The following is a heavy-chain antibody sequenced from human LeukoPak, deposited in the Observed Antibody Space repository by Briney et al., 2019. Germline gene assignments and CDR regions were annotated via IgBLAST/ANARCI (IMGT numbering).Heavy chain of an antibody. Sequence: GGSLRLSCAASGFTVSSNYMSWVRQAPGKGLEWVSVIYSGGSTYYADSVKGRFTISRDNSKNTLYLQMNSLRAEDTAVYYCARELSSGPFDPWGQGTLVTVSS. CDR2: IYSGGST. D-gene: IGHD6-19*01. V-gene: IGHV3-53*01. CDR3: ARELSSGPFDP. J-gene: IGHJ5*02. CDR1: GFTVSSNY.